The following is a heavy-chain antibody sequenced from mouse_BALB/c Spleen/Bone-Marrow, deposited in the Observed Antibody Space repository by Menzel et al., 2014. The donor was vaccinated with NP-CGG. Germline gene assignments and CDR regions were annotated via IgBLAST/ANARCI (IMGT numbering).Heavy chain of an antibody. CDR3: ARYDYGWYFYV. CDR1: GFNIXDTY. D-gene: IGHD1-1*01. V-gene: IGHV14-3*02. CDR2: IDPANGNT. J-gene: IGHJ1*01. Sequence: VHVKQSGAELVKPGASVKLSCTASGFNIXDTYMHWVKQRPEQGLEWIGRIDPANGNTKYDPKFQGKATITADTSSNTAYLQLSSLTSEDTAVYYCARYDYGWYFYVWGAGTTVTVSS.